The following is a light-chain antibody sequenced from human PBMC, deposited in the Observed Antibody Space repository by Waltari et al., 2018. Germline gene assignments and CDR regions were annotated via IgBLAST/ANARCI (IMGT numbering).Light chain of an antibody. J-gene: IGLJ2*01. CDR3: SSYTSSSTLV. CDR2: DVT. Sequence: QSALTQPASVSGSPGQSITIPCTGPSRYVGGYNHLSWYQQNAGKAPKLMLFDVTNRPSGVSNRFSGSKSGNTASLTISGLQAEDEADYYCSSYTSSSTLVFGGGTKLTVL. CDR1: SRYVGGYNH. V-gene: IGLV2-14*01.